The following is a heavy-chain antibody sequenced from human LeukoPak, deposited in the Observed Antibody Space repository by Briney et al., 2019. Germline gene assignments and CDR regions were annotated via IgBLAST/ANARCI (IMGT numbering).Heavy chain of an antibody. J-gene: IGHJ6*03. CDR1: GYTFTSYD. D-gene: IGHD4-17*01. V-gene: IGHV1-8*01. Sequence: GASVKVSCKASGYTFTSYDINWMRRATGQGLEWMGWMNPNSGNTGYAQKFQGRVTMTRNTSISTAYMELSSLRSEDTAVYYCARGTSDYGDYEYYYYYYMDVWGKGTTVTISS. CDR3: ARGTSDYGDYEYYYYYYMDV. CDR2: MNPNSGNT.